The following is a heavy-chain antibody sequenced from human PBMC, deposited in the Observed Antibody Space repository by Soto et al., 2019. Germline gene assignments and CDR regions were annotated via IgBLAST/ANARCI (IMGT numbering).Heavy chain of an antibody. D-gene: IGHD1-1*01. CDR1: GYTFTSYA. J-gene: IGHJ4*02. V-gene: IGHV1-3*01. Sequence: ASVKVSCKASGYTFTSYAMHWVRQAPGQRLEWMGWINAGNGNTKYSQKLQGRVTITRDTSASTAYKELSSLRSEDTAVYYCARDKTGTTNFDYWGQGTLVTVSS. CDR3: ARDKTGTTNFDY. CDR2: INAGNGNT.